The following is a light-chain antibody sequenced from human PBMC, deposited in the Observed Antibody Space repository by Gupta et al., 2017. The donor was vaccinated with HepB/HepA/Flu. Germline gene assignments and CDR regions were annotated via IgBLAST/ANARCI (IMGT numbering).Light chain of an antibody. J-gene: IGKJ4*01. V-gene: IGKV1-5*03. CDR1: QSISTW. Sequence: IQMTQSPSTLSASVGDRVTITCRASQSISTWLAWYQQKPGKAPKLLIYKVSSLERGVPSRFSGSGSGTEFTLTISSLQPDDFATYFCQQYNSYSPLTFGGGTKVEIK. CDR3: QQYNSYSPLT. CDR2: KVS.